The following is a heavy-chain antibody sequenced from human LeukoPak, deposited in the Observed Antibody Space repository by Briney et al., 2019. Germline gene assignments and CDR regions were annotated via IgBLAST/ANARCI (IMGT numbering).Heavy chain of an antibody. Sequence: PGRSLRLSCAASGFTFDDYAMHWVRQAPGKGLEWVSGISWNSGSIGYADSVKGRFTISRDNAKNSLYLQMNSLRAEDTALYYCAKDIGASRGMGATYFDYWGQGTLVTVSS. CDR3: AKDIGASRGMGATYFDY. D-gene: IGHD1-26*01. J-gene: IGHJ4*02. CDR1: GFTFDDYA. V-gene: IGHV3-9*01. CDR2: ISWNSGSI.